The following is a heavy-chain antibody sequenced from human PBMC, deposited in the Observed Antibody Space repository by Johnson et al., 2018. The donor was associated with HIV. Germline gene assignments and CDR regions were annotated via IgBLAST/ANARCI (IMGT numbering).Heavy chain of an antibody. J-gene: IGHJ3*02. V-gene: IGHV3-30*02. CDR2: IWYDGSNK. CDR3: AKTIVVVTADAFDI. Sequence: QVQLVESGGGVVQPGGSLRLSCEASGFIFSRYGMHWVRQVPGKGLEWVAVIWYDGSNKYYADSVKGRFTISRDNSKNTLYLQMNSLRAEDTAVYYCAKTIVVVTADAFDIWGQGTMVTVSS. CDR1: GFIFSRYG. D-gene: IGHD2-21*02.